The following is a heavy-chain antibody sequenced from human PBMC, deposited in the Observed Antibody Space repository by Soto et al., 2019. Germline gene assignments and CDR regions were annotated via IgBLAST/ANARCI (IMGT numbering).Heavy chain of an antibody. V-gene: IGHV3-23*01. CDR1: GFTFSNCA. CDR3: AKLSVGAFYYFDY. CDR2: VSAGGGST. Sequence: EVQLLESGGGLVQPGGSLRLSCAASGFTFSNCAMSWVRQAPGKGLEWVSAVSAGGGSTYYADSVKGRFTISRDNSYNTLYLQMNSLRAEDTAVYYCAKLSVGAFYYFDYWGQGTLVTVSS. J-gene: IGHJ4*02. D-gene: IGHD1-26*01.